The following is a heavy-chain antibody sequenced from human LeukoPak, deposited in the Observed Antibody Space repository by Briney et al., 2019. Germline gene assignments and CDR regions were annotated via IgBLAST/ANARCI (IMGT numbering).Heavy chain of an antibody. V-gene: IGHV3-30*04. Sequence: GGSLRLSCAASGFTFSSYAMSWVRQAPGKGLEWVAVISYDGSNKYYADSVKGRSTISRDNSKNTLYLQMNSLRAEDTAVYYCAKVLLWFGELLCDNWGQGTLVTVSS. D-gene: IGHD3-10*01. CDR2: ISYDGSNK. CDR3: AKVLLWFGELLCDN. J-gene: IGHJ4*02. CDR1: GFTFSSYA.